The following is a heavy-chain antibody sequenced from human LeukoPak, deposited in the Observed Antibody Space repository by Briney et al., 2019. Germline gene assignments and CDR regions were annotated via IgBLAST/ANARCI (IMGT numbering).Heavy chain of an antibody. D-gene: IGHD2-2*01. Sequence: PGGSLRLSCVASGFTFSSYSMNWVRQAAGKGLEWISSISSSSSYIYYADSVKGRFTISRDNSKNTLYLQMNSLRAEDTAVYYCANRGTGVVVPAAMLRYYYYYMDVWGKGTTVTISS. V-gene: IGHV3-21*01. CDR1: GFTFSSYS. CDR2: ISSSSSYI. CDR3: ANRGTGVVVPAAMLRYYYYYMDV. J-gene: IGHJ6*03.